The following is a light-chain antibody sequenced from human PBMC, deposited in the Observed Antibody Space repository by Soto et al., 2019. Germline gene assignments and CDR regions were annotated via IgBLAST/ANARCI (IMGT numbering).Light chain of an antibody. Sequence: EIVMTQSPAPLSLSPGQRATLSCRASQSVSSKLACYQQRPRQAPRLLIYSAPTRATGIPARFSGAGSGTDFTLTISSLEPEDFAVYYCQQRSDWITFGQGTRLEIK. CDR3: QQRSDWIT. V-gene: IGKV3-11*01. J-gene: IGKJ5*01. CDR1: QSVSSK. CDR2: SAP.